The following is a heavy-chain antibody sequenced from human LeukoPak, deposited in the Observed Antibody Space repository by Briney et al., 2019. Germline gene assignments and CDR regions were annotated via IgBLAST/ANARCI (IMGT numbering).Heavy chain of an antibody. CDR2: IINDGSRT. Sequence: GGSLRLSCAASGFTFSSYWMHWVRQAPGKGLVWVSHIINDGSRTSYADSVKGRFTISRDNAKNTVYLQMNSLRAEDTAVFYCAKYMQRTAFDYFDYWGQGTLVTVSS. V-gene: IGHV3-74*01. J-gene: IGHJ4*02. D-gene: IGHD6-25*01. CDR1: GFTFSSYW. CDR3: AKYMQRTAFDYFDY.